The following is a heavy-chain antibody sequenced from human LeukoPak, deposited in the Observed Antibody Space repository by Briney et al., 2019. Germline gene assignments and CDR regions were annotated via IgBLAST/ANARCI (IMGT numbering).Heavy chain of an antibody. CDR1: GYIFTHYW. Sequence: GESLKISCKGSGYIFTHYWIGWVRQMPGKGLEWMGIINPADSDTRYSPSFQGQVLISADKSISTAYLHWGSLKASDTAMYFCARRRSSISDAVDIWGQGTMVTVS. CDR2: INPADSDT. V-gene: IGHV5-51*01. J-gene: IGHJ3*02. CDR3: ARRRSSISDAVDI.